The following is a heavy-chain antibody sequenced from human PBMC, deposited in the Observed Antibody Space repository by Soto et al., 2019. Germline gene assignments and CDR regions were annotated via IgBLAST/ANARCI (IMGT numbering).Heavy chain of an antibody. D-gene: IGHD1-26*01. CDR2: INPSGGST. CDR1: GYTFTSYY. Sequence: ASVKVSCKASGYTFTSYYMHWVRQAPGQGLEWMGIINPSGGSTSYAQKFQGRVTMTRDTSTSTVYMELSSLRSEDTAVYYCARSSLIGSYVGYFDYWCQGTLVTVSS. V-gene: IGHV1-46*01. J-gene: IGHJ4*02. CDR3: ARSSLIGSYVGYFDY.